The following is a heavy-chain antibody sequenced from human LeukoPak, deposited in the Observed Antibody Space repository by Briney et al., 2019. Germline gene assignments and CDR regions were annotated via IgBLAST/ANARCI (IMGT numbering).Heavy chain of an antibody. CDR1: GVTSSSYS. V-gene: IGHV3-21*01. CDR2: IMSIISYI. J-gene: IGHJ3*02. CDR3: ARDWGDIVVVPAARTRVEILDAFDI. D-gene: IGHD2-2*01. Sequence: GGALRLSCTASGVTSSSYSTNWVRPAPGKGREWGSSIMSIISYIYYADSVKGRFTISRDNAKNSLYLQMNSLRAEDTAVYYCARDWGDIVVVPAARTRVEILDAFDIWGQGTMVTVSS.